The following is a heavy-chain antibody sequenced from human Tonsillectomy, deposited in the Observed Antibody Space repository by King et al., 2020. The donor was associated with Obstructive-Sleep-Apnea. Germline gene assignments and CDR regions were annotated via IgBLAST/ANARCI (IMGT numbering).Heavy chain of an antibody. V-gene: IGHV3-30*04. CDR3: ARDYDGNSLDY. Sequence: HVQLVESGGGVVQPGRSLRLSCAASGFTFSSYTIHWVRQAPGKGLEWVAVISYDGSNKYYADSVKGRFTISRDNSKNTLYLQMNSLRAEDTAVYYCARDYDGNSLDYWGQGTLVTVSS. CDR1: GFTFSSYT. J-gene: IGHJ4*02. D-gene: IGHD4-23*01. CDR2: ISYDGSNK.